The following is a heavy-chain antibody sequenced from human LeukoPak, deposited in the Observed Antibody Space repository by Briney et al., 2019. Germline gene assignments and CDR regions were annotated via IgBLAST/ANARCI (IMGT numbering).Heavy chain of an antibody. Sequence: GGSLRLSCAASGFTFSSYSMNWVRQAPGKGLEWVSCISSSSSYIYYADSVKGRFTTSRDNAKNSLYLQMNSLSAEDTAVYYCARVKVATIYYYYYMDVWGKGTTVTVSS. CDR1: GFTFSSYS. V-gene: IGHV3-21*04. CDR2: ISSSSSYI. J-gene: IGHJ6*03. CDR3: ARVKVATIYYYYYMDV. D-gene: IGHD5-24*01.